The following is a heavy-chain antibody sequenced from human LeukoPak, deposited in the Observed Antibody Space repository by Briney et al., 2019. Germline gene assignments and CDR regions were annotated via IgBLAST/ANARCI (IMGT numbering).Heavy chain of an antibody. CDR3: ARDGDISGYDPRTFDY. D-gene: IGHD5-12*01. CDR1: GFTFSSYE. Sequence: TGGSLRLSCAASGFTFSSYEMNWVRQAPGKGLEWVSYISSSGSTIYYADSVKGRFTISRDNAKNSLYLQMNSLRAEDTAVYYCARDGDISGYDPRTFDYWGQGTLVTVSS. V-gene: IGHV3-48*03. CDR2: ISSSGSTI. J-gene: IGHJ4*02.